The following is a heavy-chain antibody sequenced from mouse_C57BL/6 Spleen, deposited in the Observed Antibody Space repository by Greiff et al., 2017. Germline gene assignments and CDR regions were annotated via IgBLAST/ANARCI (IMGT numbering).Heavy chain of an antibody. D-gene: IGHD1-1*01. Sequence: VQPQQPGAELVKPGASVKLSCKASGYTFTSYWMHWVKQRPGQGLEWIGMIHPNSGSTNYNEKFKSKATLTVDKSSSTAYMQLSSLTSEDSAVYYCARSYGSHFDYWGQGTTLTVSS. CDR1: GYTFTSYW. V-gene: IGHV1-64*01. CDR2: IHPNSGST. CDR3: ARSYGSHFDY. J-gene: IGHJ2*01.